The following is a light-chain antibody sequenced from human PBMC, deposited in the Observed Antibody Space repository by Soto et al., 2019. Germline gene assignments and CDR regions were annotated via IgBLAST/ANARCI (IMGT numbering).Light chain of an antibody. CDR2: GAS. V-gene: IGKV3-20*01. CDR3: QQYGSSGT. Sequence: EIVLTQSPGTLSLSPGERATLSCRASQSVSNNYLAWYQQKPGQAPRLLIYGASNRATGIPDRFSGSVSGTHFTLTISRLEPEDFAVYYFQQYGSSGTFGQGTKVEIK. CDR1: QSVSNNY. J-gene: IGKJ1*01.